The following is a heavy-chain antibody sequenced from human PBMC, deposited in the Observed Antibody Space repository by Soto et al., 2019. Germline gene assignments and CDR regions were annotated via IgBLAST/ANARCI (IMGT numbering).Heavy chain of an antibody. V-gene: IGHV3-23*01. CDR3: AKDPDYYDSSGYGRFDP. J-gene: IGHJ5*02. D-gene: IGHD3-22*01. CDR2: ISGSGGST. Sequence: GGSLRLSCAASGFTVSNSYMSWVRQAPGKGLEWVSAISGSGGSTYYADSVKGRFTISRDNSKNTLYLQMNSLGAEDTAVYYCAKDPDYYDSSGYGRFDPWGQGTLVTVSS. CDR1: GFTVSNSY.